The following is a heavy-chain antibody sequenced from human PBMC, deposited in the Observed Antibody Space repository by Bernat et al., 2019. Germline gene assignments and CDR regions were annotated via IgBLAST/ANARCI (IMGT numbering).Heavy chain of an antibody. Sequence: QVQLVQSGSELSKPGASVKVSCKASGYTFTSYGMIWVRQAPGQGLEWMGWINTNTGNPTYAQGFGGRFVFSLDASVNTAYLQINSLKAEDTAGYYCARDRATFTFDPWGQGTLVTVSS. V-gene: IGHV7-4-1*02. CDR3: ARDRATFTFDP. CDR2: INTNTGNP. J-gene: IGHJ5*02. CDR1: GYTFTSYG. D-gene: IGHD2/OR15-2a*01.